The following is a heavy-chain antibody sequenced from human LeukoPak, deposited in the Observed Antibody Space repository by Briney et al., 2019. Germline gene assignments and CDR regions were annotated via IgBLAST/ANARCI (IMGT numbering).Heavy chain of an antibody. CDR3: PRVLMAVAGNRFDY. CDR1: AYSVSSGCC. CDR2: IYHSGST. Sequence: PFQTQSLTDTLCAYSVSSGCCWACTQQPPGKALKQIGSIYHSGSTYYNPSLKSLFTISVDTSKNQFSLNLSAVTTVNNAVYYCPRVLMAVAGNRFDYWGQGTLVNVSS. D-gene: IGHD6-19*01. J-gene: IGHJ4*02. V-gene: IGHV4-38-2*02.